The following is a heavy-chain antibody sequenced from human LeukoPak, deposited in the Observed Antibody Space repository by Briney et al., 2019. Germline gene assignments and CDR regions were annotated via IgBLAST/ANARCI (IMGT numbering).Heavy chain of an antibody. CDR2: ISPGSTTI. J-gene: IGHJ4*02. CDR1: GFTFSDYA. CDR3: ARGPYSNLHYFDY. Sequence: GGSLRLSCAASGFTFSDYAMNWVRQPPGKGLEWVSYISPGSTTIYHANSVKGRLTISRDNARNSLYLQMNSLRAEDTAVYYCARGPYSNLHYFDYWGQGTLATVSS. D-gene: IGHD6-13*01. V-gene: IGHV3-48*04.